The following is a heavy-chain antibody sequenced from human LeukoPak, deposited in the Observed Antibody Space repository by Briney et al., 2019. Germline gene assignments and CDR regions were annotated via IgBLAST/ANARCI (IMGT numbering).Heavy chain of an antibody. CDR2: IRESGGST. J-gene: IGHJ4*02. D-gene: IGHD3-10*01. CDR3: AKTKPYGTTWFGGID. V-gene: IGHV3-23*01. CDR1: GFTFSSYA. Sequence: GGSLRLSCAASGFTFSSYAMSWVRQAPGKGLEWVSAIRESGGSTHYADSVKGRFTISRDSSKNTLYLQMNSLRAEDTAVYYCAKTKPYGTTWFGGIDWGQGALVTVSS.